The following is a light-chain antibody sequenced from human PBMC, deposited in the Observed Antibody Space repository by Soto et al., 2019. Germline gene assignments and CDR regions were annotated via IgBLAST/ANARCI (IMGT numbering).Light chain of an antibody. J-gene: IGKJ1*01. Sequence: DIVMTQSPLSLVVTPGEPASISCRSSQSLLNSNGYNYLDWYLQKPGQSPQLLIYLGSSRASGVPDRFSGSGSGTDFTLTIRRVEAEDVGFYYCMQALQAPLTFGQGTKVDIK. V-gene: IGKV2-28*01. CDR3: MQALQAPLT. CDR1: QSLLNSNGYNY. CDR2: LGS.